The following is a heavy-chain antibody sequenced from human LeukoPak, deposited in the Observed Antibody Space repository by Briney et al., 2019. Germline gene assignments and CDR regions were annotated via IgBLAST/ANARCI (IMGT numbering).Heavy chain of an antibody. CDR2: IYHSGST. V-gene: IGHV4-38-2*01. CDR3: ARVHCINTSCYRAEYFQH. CDR1: GYSMSSGYY. D-gene: IGHD2-2*01. J-gene: IGHJ1*01. Sequence: PSETLSLTCALSGYSMSSGYYWGWIRQPPGRGLEWIGSIYHSGSTYYNPSLKSRVTISVDTSKNQFSLKLSSVTAADTAVYYCARVHCINTSCYRAEYFQHWGQGTLVTVSS.